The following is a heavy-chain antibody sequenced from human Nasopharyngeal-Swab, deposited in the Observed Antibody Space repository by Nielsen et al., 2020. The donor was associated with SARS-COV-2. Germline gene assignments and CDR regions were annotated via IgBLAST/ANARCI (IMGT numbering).Heavy chain of an antibody. D-gene: IGHD6-6*01. CDR1: GFTVSSNY. CDR3: ASSIAAPRRYFDY. CDR2: IYSGGST. V-gene: IGHV3-53*01. J-gene: IGHJ4*02. Sequence: GESLKISCAASGFTVSSNYMSWVRQAPGKGLEWVSVIYSGGSTYYADSVKGRFTISRGNSKNTLYLQMNSLRAEDTAVYYCASSIAAPRRYFDYWGQGTLVTVSS.